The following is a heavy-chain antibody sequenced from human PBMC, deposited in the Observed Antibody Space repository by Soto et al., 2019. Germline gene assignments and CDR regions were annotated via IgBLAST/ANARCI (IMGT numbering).Heavy chain of an antibody. V-gene: IGHV4-39*01. CDR2: IYYSGST. CDR3: ARSAPRVQDTYYDILTGRFYGMDV. D-gene: IGHD3-9*01. CDR1: GGSISSSSYY. Sequence: PSETLSLTCTVSGGSISSSSYYWGWIRQPPGKGLEWIGSIYYSGSTYYNPSLKSRVTISVDTSKNQFSLKLSSVTAADTAVYYCARSAPRVQDTYYDILTGRFYGMDVWGQGTTVTVSS. J-gene: IGHJ6*02.